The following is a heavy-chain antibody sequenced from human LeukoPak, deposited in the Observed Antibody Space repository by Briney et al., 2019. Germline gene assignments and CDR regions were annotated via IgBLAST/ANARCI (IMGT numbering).Heavy chain of an antibody. CDR1: GFTFDDYA. CDR3: AKDPDY. V-gene: IGHV3-9*01. Sequence: GESLRLSCAASGFTFDDYAMHWVRQAPGKGLEWVSGISWNSGSIGYADSVKGRFTISRDNAKNSLYLQMNSLRAEDTALYYCAKDPDYWSQGTLVTVSS. J-gene: IGHJ4*02. CDR2: ISWNSGSI.